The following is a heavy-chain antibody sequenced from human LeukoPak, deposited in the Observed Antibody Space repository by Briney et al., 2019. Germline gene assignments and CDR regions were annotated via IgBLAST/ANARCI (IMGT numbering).Heavy chain of an antibody. CDR3: ARSRVCSSTSCPGWFDP. CDR1: GYTFTGYY. V-gene: IGHV1-69*13. Sequence: SVKVSCKASGYTFTGYYMHWVRQAPGQGLEWMGGSIPIFGATNYAQKFQGRVTITADESTSTAYMELSSLRSEDTAVYYCARSRVCSSTSCPGWFDPWGQGTLVTVSS. CDR2: SIPIFGAT. J-gene: IGHJ5*02. D-gene: IGHD2-2*01.